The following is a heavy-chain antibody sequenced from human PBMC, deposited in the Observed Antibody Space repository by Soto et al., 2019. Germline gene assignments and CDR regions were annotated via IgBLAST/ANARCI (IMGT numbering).Heavy chain of an antibody. CDR2: IYDDGST. CDR3: AREEIFEGIIFDAFDI. CDR1: GFTVSSDY. J-gene: IGHJ3*02. V-gene: IGHV3-66*01. D-gene: IGHD3-10*01. Sequence: EVQLVESGGGLVQPGGSLRLSCAASGFTVSSDYMSWVRQAPGKGLEWVSIIYDDGSTNYADSVKGRFSISRSNSKNTLYLQMNSLRAEDTAVYYCAREEIFEGIIFDAFDIWGQGTMVTVSS.